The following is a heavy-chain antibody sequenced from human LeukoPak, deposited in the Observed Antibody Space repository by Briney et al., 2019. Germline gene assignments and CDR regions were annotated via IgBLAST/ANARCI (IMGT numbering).Heavy chain of an antibody. D-gene: IGHD6-13*01. CDR2: IYSGGST. CDR1: EFSVGSNY. J-gene: IGHJ3*02. Sequence: GGSLRLSCAASEFSVGSNYMTWVRQAPGKGLEWVSLIYSGGSTYYADSVKGRFTISRDNAKNSLYLQMNSLRAEDTAVYYCARSHFIAADDIWGQGTMVTVSS. V-gene: IGHV3-66*01. CDR3: ARSHFIAADDI.